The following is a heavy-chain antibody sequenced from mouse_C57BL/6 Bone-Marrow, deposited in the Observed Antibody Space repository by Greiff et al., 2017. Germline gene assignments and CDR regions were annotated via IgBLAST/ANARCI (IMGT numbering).Heavy chain of an antibody. CDR2: ISSGGDYT. CDR3: TRVLLGFDY. D-gene: IGHD4-1*01. V-gene: IGHV5-9-1*02. CDR1: GFTFSSYA. Sequence: EVQLVESGEGLVKPGGSLKLSCAASGFTFSSYAMSWVRQTPEKRLEWVAFISSGGDYTYYADTVKGRFTISRDNARNTLYLQMSSLKSEDTAMYYCTRVLLGFDYWGQGTTLTVSS. J-gene: IGHJ2*01.